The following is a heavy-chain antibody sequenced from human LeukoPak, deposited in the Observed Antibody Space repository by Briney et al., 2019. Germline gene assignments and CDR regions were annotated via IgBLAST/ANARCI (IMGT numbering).Heavy chain of an antibody. V-gene: IGHV3-48*03. CDR1: RLNFSSYE. Sequence: GGSLRLSCAASRLNFSSYEMNWVRQAPGKGLEWVSYISGSTSTTFYADSVKGRFTISRDNAKNSVYLQMNSLRAEDTAVYYCASSGVKVAQVPFDYWGQGTLVTVSS. CDR3: ASSGVKVAQVPFDY. CDR2: ISGSTSTT. D-gene: IGHD2-15*01. J-gene: IGHJ4*02.